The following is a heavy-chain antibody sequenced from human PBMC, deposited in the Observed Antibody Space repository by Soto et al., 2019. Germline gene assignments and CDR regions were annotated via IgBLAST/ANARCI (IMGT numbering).Heavy chain of an antibody. CDR3: ARRDIVVVVAAHHDAFDI. CDR1: GGSISSSSYY. Sequence: QLQLQESGPGLVKPSETLSLTCTVSGGSISSSSYYWGWIRQPPGKGLEWIGSIYYSGSTYYNPSLKSRVTISVDTSKNQFSLKLGSVTAADTAVYYCARRDIVVVVAAHHDAFDIWGQGTMVTVSS. CDR2: IYYSGST. D-gene: IGHD2-15*01. V-gene: IGHV4-39*01. J-gene: IGHJ3*02.